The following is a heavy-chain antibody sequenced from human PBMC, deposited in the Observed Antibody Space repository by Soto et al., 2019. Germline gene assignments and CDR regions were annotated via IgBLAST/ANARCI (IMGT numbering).Heavy chain of an antibody. J-gene: IGHJ4*02. Sequence: SVKVSCKASGGTFSSYAISWVRQAPGQGLEWMGGIIPISGTANYAQKFQGRVTITADESTSTAYMELSSLRSEDTAVYYCARSYSSGWSEGYYWGQGTLVTVSS. D-gene: IGHD6-19*01. CDR2: IIPISGTA. V-gene: IGHV1-69*13. CDR1: GGTFSSYA. CDR3: ARSYSSGWSEGYY.